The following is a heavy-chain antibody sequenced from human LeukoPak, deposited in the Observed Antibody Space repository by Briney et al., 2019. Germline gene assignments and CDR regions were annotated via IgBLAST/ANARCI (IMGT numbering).Heavy chain of an antibody. CDR2: IYYSGTT. J-gene: IGHJ4*02. Sequence: SETLSLTCTVSGGSISNYYWSWIRQPPGKGLEWIGYIYYSGTTNYNPSLKSRVTISVDTSKNQFSLKLSSVTAADTAVYYCARGGEWELPLEFDYWGQGTLVTVSS. CDR1: GGSISNYY. D-gene: IGHD1-26*01. CDR3: ARGGEWELPLEFDY. V-gene: IGHV4-59*12.